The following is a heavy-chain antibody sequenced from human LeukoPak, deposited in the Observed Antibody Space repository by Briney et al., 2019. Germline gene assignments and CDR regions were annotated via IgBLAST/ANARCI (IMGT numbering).Heavy chain of an antibody. CDR3: AGGHSSSWYFYWFDP. D-gene: IGHD6-13*01. J-gene: IGHJ5*02. CDR2: ISSSGSTI. V-gene: IGHV3-48*04. Sequence: PGGSLRLSCAASGLTFSSYSMNWVRQAPGKGLEWVSYISSSGSTIYYADSVKGRFTISRDNAKNSLYLQMNSLRAEDTAVYYCAGGHSSSWYFYWFDPWGQGTLVTVSS. CDR1: GLTFSSYS.